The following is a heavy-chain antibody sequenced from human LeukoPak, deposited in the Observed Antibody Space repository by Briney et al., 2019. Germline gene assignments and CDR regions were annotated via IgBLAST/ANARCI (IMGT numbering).Heavy chain of an antibody. CDR3: AREDTALVIAY. J-gene: IGHJ4*02. D-gene: IGHD5-18*01. V-gene: IGHV3-33*01. CDR1: GFTFSSYG. CDR2: MWYDGSNK. Sequence: GGSLRLSCAASGFTFSSYGMHWVRQAPGKGLEWVAIMWYDGSNKYYTDSVKGRFAISRDNSKNTLYLQMNSLRVEDTAVYYCAREDTALVIAYWGQGTLVTVSS.